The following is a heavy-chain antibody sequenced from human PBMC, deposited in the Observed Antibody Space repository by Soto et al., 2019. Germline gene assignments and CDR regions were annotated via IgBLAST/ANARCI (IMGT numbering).Heavy chain of an antibody. Sequence: QVQLQESGPGLVKPSQTLSLTCTVSGGSISSGGYYWSWIRQHPGKGLEWIGYIYYSGSTYYNPSLKSRVTISVDTSKNQFSLKLSSVTAADTAVYYCARDGGYCSSTSCVFKGNYYYYGMDVWGQGTTVTVSS. CDR2: IYYSGST. CDR1: GGSISSGGYY. V-gene: IGHV4-31*03. D-gene: IGHD2-2*01. CDR3: ARDGGYCSSTSCVFKGNYYYYGMDV. J-gene: IGHJ6*02.